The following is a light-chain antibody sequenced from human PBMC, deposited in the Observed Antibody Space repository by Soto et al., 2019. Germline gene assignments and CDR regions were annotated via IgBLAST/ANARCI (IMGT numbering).Light chain of an antibody. Sequence: EIVLTQSPGTLSFSPGERATLSCRASQSVSSSYLAWYQQKPGQAPRLLIYGASSTATGIPDRFSGSGSGTDFTLTISRMEPEDFAVYYCQQYGSSPWTFGQGTKVDIK. CDR2: GAS. CDR1: QSVSSSY. CDR3: QQYGSSPWT. J-gene: IGKJ1*01. V-gene: IGKV3-20*01.